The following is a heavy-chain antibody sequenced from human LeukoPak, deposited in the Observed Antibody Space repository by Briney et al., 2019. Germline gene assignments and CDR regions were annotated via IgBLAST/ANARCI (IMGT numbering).Heavy chain of an antibody. V-gene: IGHV1-69*05. J-gene: IGHJ4*02. CDR1: GGTFSSYA. D-gene: IGHD2-15*01. CDR2: IIPIFGTA. Sequence: SVKVSCKASGGTFSSYAISWVRQAPGQGLEWMGGIIPIFGTANYAQKFQGRVTITTDESTSTAYMELSSLRSEDTAVYYCAKDQVNCSGGSCYPWYFDYWGQGTLVTVSS. CDR3: AKDQVNCSGGSCYPWYFDY.